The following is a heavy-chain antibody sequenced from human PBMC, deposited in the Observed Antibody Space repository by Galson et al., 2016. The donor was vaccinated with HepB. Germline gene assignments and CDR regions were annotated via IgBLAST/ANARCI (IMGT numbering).Heavy chain of an antibody. CDR1: GFAFRSFA. CDR2: ISYDGSTE. J-gene: IGHJ4*02. Sequence: SLRLSCADSGFAFRSFAMHWVRQAPGKGLEWVAVISYDGSTEFYSDFAKGRFSISRDNSKDTLHLQMSSLRPDDTATYYCAKRAKYSGDDFDVWGQGTLVSVSS. D-gene: IGHD5-12*01. CDR3: AKRAKYSGDDFDV. V-gene: IGHV3-30*18.